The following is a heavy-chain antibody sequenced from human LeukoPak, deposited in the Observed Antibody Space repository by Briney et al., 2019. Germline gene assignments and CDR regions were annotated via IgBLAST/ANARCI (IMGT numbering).Heavy chain of an antibody. CDR1: GGSFGGFD. Sequence: SETLSLTCAVYGGSFGGFDWIWIRQSPGKGLEWIGEFSHSETTNHNPSLKSRVTISVDTSKSQFSLRLTFMTAADTGVYYCARGIRQYVAAPNIWGQGTLVTVSS. CDR3: ARGIRQYVAAPNI. D-gene: IGHD6-13*01. V-gene: IGHV4-34*01. CDR2: FSHSETT. J-gene: IGHJ4*02.